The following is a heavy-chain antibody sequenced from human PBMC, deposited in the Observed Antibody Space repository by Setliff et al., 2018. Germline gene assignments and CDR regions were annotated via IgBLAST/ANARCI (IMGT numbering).Heavy chain of an antibody. V-gene: IGHV4-39*01. CDR1: DDSFTSSRYY. CDR3: VRPGGTTVVARHFDY. Sequence: PLETVSLTCTVSDDSFTSSRYYWGWIRQAPGSGLEWIGSISYSGTPYYNASVESRVTISIDTSRNQFSLELRSVTVADTATYYCVRPGGTTVVARHFDYWGSGILVTVSS. D-gene: IGHD2-15*01. J-gene: IGHJ4*01. CDR2: ISYSGTP.